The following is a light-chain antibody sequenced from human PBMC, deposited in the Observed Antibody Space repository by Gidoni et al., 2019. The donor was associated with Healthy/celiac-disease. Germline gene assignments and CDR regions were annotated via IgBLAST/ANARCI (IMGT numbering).Light chain of an antibody. CDR1: QSVLYSSNNQNY. V-gene: IGKV4-1*01. CDR2: WAS. J-gene: IGKJ4*01. CDR3: QQYYSTPRT. Sequence: DIVMTQSPDSLAVSLGERATIHCKSSQSVLYSSNNQNYLAWYQQKPGQPPKLLIYWASTRESGVPDRFSGSGSGTDFTLTISSLQAEDVAVYYCQQYYSTPRTFGGGTKVEIK.